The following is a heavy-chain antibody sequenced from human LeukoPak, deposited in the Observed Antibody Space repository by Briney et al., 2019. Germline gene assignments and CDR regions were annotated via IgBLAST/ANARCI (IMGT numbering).Heavy chain of an antibody. Sequence: PGGSLRLSCAASGFTVSSNYMSWVRQAPGKGLEWVSVIYSGGSTYYANSVKGRFTISRDNSKNMLSLQMNSLRAEETAVYFCASSASLVCLDYWGQGTLVTVSS. J-gene: IGHJ4*02. CDR1: GFTVSSNY. CDR2: IYSGGST. V-gene: IGHV3-53*01. D-gene: IGHD2-2*01. CDR3: ASSASLVCLDY.